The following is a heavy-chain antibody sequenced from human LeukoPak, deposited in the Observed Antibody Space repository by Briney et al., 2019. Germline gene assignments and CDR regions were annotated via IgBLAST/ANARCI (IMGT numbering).Heavy chain of an antibody. CDR3: ARDLSFGSGSYQDF. Sequence: ASVKVSCKASGGTFSSYAISWVRQAPGQGLEWMGRIIPILGIANYAQKFQGRVTITADKSTSTAYMELSSLRSEDTAVYYCARDLSFGSGSYQDFWGQGTLVTVSS. V-gene: IGHV1-69*04. CDR1: GGTFSSYA. J-gene: IGHJ4*02. D-gene: IGHD3-10*01. CDR2: IIPILGIA.